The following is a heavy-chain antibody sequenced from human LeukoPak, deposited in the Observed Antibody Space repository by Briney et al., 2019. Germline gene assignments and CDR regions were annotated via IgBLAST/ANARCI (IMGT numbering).Heavy chain of an antibody. CDR1: GYTFTSYY. V-gene: IGHV1-46*01. CDR2: INPSGGST. J-gene: IGHJ6*03. Sequence: GASVKVSCKASGYTFTSYYMHWVRQAPGQGLEWMGIINPSGGSTSYAQKFQGRVTMTRDTSTRTVYMELSSLRSEDTAVYYCASSPYGSGSYLGYYYMDVWGKGTTVTISS. CDR3: ASSPYGSGSYLGYYYMDV. D-gene: IGHD3-10*01.